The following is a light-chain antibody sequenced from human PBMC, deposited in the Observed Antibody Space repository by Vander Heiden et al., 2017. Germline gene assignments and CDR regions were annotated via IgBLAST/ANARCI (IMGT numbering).Light chain of an antibody. Sequence: DIQMTQSPSSLSPSVRGRVAITCRASQSISSYLNWYQQTPGKAPKLLIYAASSLHSGVPSRFSGSGSGTDFTLTISSLQPEDFATYYCQQSYSTPRTFGEGTKVEIK. V-gene: IGKV1-39*01. CDR1: QSISSY. CDR3: QQSYSTPRT. CDR2: AAS. J-gene: IGKJ1*01.